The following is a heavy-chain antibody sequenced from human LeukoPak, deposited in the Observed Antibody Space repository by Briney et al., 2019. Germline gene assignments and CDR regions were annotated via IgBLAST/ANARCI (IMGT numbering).Heavy chain of an antibody. CDR1: GYTFTSYD. CDR3: ARDNSVGDNAWWFDP. Sequence: GASVKVSCKASGYTFTSYDINWVRQATGQGLEWMGLINPTGGSTGYAQKFQGRVTMTRDMSTSTDYMELSSLRSEDTAIYYCARDNSVGDNAWWFDPWGQETLVTVSS. D-gene: IGHD1-26*01. CDR2: INPTGGST. J-gene: IGHJ5*02. V-gene: IGHV1-46*01.